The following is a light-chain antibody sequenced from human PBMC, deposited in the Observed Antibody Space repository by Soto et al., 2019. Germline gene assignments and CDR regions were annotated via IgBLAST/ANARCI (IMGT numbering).Light chain of an antibody. V-gene: IGKV1-5*03. CDR1: KSITGW. CDR2: KAS. J-gene: IGKJ1*01. CDR3: QQYNPYSPWT. Sequence: DIQMNKSASTLSASGGDRVTITCRASKSITGWLAWFQQKPGKAPKLLISKASRLESGVPSRFSGSGSGTEFTLSISGLQPDDFATYYCQQYNPYSPWTFGQGTKVDIK.